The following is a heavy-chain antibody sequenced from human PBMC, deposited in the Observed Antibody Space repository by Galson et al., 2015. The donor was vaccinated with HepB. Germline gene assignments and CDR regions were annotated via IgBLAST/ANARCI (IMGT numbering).Heavy chain of an antibody. J-gene: IGHJ3*02. V-gene: IGHV3-30*18. D-gene: IGHD5-18*01. CDR2: ISYDGSNK. CDR1: GFTFSNYG. CDR3: AKPRLPDSAFDI. Sequence: SLRLSCAASGFTFSNYGMHWVRQAPGKGLEWVAVISYDGSNKYYADSVKGRFTISRDNSKNTLYLQMNSLRAEDTAVYYCAKPRLPDSAFDIWGQGTMVTVSS.